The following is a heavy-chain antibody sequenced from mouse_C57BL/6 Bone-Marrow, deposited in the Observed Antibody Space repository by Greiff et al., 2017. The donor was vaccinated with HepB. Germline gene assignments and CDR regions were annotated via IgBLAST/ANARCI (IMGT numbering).Heavy chain of an antibody. CDR2: IDPSDSYT. CDR3: ARDPYYYAMDY. J-gene: IGHJ4*01. V-gene: IGHV1-69*01. CDR1: GYTFTSYW. Sequence: QVQLQQSGAELVMPGASVKLSCKASGYTFTSYWMHWVKQRPGQGLEWIGEIDPSDSYTNYNQKFKGKSTLTVDKSSSTAYMQLSSLTSEGSAVYYCARDPYYYAMDYWGQGTSVTVSS.